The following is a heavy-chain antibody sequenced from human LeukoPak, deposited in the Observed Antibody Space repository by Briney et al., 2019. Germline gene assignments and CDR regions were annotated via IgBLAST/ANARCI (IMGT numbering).Heavy chain of an antibody. CDR2: IKGDESEI. V-gene: IGHV3-7*04. CDR1: GFAFSSYW. Sequence: GGSLRLSCAASGFAFSSYWMSWVRQAPGKGLEWVAAIKGDESEIYYVDSVKGRFNISRDNTKNSLYLQMNNLKAEDTAVFYCARDVYWGQGTLVTVSS. J-gene: IGHJ4*02. CDR3: ARDVY.